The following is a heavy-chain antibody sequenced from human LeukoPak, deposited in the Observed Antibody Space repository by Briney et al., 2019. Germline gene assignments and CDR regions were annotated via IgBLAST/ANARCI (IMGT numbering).Heavy chain of an antibody. J-gene: IGHJ5*02. Sequence: SETLSLTCTVSGGSISSSSYYWGWIRQPPGKGLEWIGSIYYSGSTYYNPSLKSRVAISVDTSKNQFSLKLSSVTAADTAVYYCAKGVVVVPAAKNWFDPWGQGTLVTVSS. CDR3: AKGVVVVPAAKNWFDP. D-gene: IGHD2-2*01. CDR2: IYYSGST. V-gene: IGHV4-39*01. CDR1: GGSISSSSYY.